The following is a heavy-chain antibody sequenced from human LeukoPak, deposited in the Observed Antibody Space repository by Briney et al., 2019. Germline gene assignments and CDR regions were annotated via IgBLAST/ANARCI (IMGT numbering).Heavy chain of an antibody. D-gene: IGHD3-16*01. V-gene: IGHV4-38-2*02. Sequence: SETLSLTCTVSGYSISSGYYWGWVRQPPGKGLEWIGNIYHSGTTYYNPSLKSRVTISVDTSKNQFSLKLNLSSVTAADTAVYYCARQYYYDSAGFDYWGQGTLVTVSS. CDR3: ARQYYYDSAGFDY. CDR2: IYHSGTT. CDR1: GYSISSGYY. J-gene: IGHJ4*02.